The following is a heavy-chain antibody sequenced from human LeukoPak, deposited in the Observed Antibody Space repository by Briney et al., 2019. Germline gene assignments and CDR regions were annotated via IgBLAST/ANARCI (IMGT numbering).Heavy chain of an antibody. V-gene: IGHV5-51*03. Sequence: GEPLTLFCKASGYIFTSYWIGWVRQMPGKGLEWMGIIYPDDSDTIYSPSFQGQVTMSADKSISTAYLQWGSLKDSDTAMYYCARRSLHYYGSGSYRDWFDPWGQGTLVTVSS. D-gene: IGHD3-10*01. CDR2: IYPDDSDT. CDR3: ARRSLHYYGSGSYRDWFDP. CDR1: GYIFTSYW. J-gene: IGHJ5*02.